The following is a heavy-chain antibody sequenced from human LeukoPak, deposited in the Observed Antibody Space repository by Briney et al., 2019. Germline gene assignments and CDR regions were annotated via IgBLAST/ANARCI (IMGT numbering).Heavy chain of an antibody. D-gene: IGHD3-10*01. CDR3: AREHSRSYTV. V-gene: IGHV4-30-2*01. CDR1: GGSISSGGYS. J-gene: IGHJ4*02. Sequence: SQTLSLTCAVSGGSISSGGYSWSWIRQPPGKGLEWIGYIYHSGSTYYNPSLKSRVTISVDRSKNQFSLKLSSVTAADTAVYYCAREHSRSYTVWGQGTLVTVSS. CDR2: IYHSGST.